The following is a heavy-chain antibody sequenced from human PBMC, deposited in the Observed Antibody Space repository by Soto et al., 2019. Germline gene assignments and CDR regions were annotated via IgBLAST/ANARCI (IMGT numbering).Heavy chain of an antibody. J-gene: IGHJ4*02. V-gene: IGHV4-4*02. Sequence: KPAETLSLTCAVSVGSISISNWWSWFRQPPVKGLEWIGEIYHSGSTNYNPSLKSRVTISVDKSKNQFSLKLSSATAADTAVYYCARESTYCSSTSCYFRYFDYWGQGTMVTVSS. CDR1: VGSISISNW. CDR2: IYHSGST. CDR3: ARESTYCSSTSCYFRYFDY. D-gene: IGHD2-2*01.